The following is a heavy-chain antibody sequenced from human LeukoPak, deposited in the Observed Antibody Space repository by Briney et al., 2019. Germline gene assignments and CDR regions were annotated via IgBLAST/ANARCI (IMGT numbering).Heavy chain of an antibody. Sequence: GGSLRLSCAASGFTFSSYSMNWVRQAPGKGLEWVSSISSSSSYIYYADSVKGRFTISRDDAKNSLYLQMNSLRAEDTAVYYCARDRGGYYYDSSGFFDYWGQGTLVTVSS. D-gene: IGHD3-22*01. V-gene: IGHV3-21*01. J-gene: IGHJ4*02. CDR1: GFTFSSYS. CDR3: ARDRGGYYYDSSGFFDY. CDR2: ISSSSSYI.